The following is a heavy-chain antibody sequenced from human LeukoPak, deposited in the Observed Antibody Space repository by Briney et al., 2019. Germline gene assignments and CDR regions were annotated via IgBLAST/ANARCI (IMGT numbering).Heavy chain of an antibody. CDR2: IYYSGST. Sequence: PSETLSLTCTVSGGSISSGGYYWSWIRQHPGKGLEWIGYIYYSGSTYYNPSLKSRVTISVDTSKNQFSLKLSSVTAADTAVYYCARGSVEWGPAANNWFDPWGQGTLVTVSS. CDR3: ARGSVEWGPAANNWFDP. V-gene: IGHV4-31*03. CDR1: GGSISSGGYY. J-gene: IGHJ5*02. D-gene: IGHD2-2*01.